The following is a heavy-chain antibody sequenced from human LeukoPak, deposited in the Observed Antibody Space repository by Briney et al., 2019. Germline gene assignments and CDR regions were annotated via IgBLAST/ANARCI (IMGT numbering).Heavy chain of an antibody. Sequence: AGSLRLSCAASGFTFSSYAMSCVRQAPGKGLEWVSAVSESGSTTYYADSVKGRFTIPRDNSKNTLYLQMNGLTAADTAIYYGAKLVRGASAYYFDYWGQGTLVTVSS. V-gene: IGHV3-23*01. CDR2: VSESGSTT. CDR3: AKLVRGASAYYFDY. D-gene: IGHD1-26*01. J-gene: IGHJ4*02. CDR1: GFTFSSYA.